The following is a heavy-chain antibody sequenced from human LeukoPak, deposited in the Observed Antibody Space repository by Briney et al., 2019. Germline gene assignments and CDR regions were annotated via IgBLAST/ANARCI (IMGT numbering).Heavy chain of an antibody. V-gene: IGHV4-61*05. CDR1: GGSISSSSYY. Sequence: PSETLSLTCSVSGGSISSSSYYWGWIRQPPGKGLEWIAYMYYSGDTNYNPSLQSRVTISVDTSKNEFSLKLRSVTAADTAVYYCARGHYGLGPWGQGTLVTVSS. CDR3: ARGHYGLGP. D-gene: IGHD3-16*01. J-gene: IGHJ5*02. CDR2: MYYSGDT.